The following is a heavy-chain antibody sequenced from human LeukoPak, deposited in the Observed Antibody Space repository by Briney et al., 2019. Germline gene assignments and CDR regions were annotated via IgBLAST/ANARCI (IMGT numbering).Heavy chain of an antibody. CDR1: GLSFSGYA. CDR3: AKRFRGYSSSFFDY. Sequence: VGSLRLSCAASGLSFSGYAMSWVRQAPGKGLEWVSGICGCGSTTFYVGSVKGRFTISRDNSKNTLYLQMNSLRAEDTAIYYCAKRFRGYSSSFFDYWGQGTLVTVSS. J-gene: IGHJ4*02. V-gene: IGHV3-23*01. CDR2: ICGCGSTT. D-gene: IGHD6-13*01.